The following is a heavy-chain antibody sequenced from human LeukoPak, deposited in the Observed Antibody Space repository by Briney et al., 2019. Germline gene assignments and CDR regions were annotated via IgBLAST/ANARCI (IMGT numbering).Heavy chain of an antibody. J-gene: IGHJ4*02. CDR2: INPNSGGT. Sequence: ASVKVSCKASGYTCTGYYMHWVRQAPGQGLEWMGWINPNSGGTTYAQKFQGRVTMARDTSISTAYMELSRLRSDDTAVYYCARAYGSGSYFPDYWGQGTLVTGSS. V-gene: IGHV1-2*02. D-gene: IGHD3-10*01. CDR3: ARAYGSGSYFPDY. CDR1: GYTCTGYY.